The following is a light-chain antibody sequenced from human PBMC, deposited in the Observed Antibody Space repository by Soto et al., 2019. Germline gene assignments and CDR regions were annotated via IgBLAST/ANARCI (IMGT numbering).Light chain of an antibody. Sequence: EIEMTQSPSTLSVSPGERATISCRASQSVSSNLAWYQQKPGKAPRLLIYGASTIATGIPARFSGSGSGTEFTLTISSLQSEDFAVYYCQQYNNWPRTFGQGTKVEIK. CDR1: QSVSSN. V-gene: IGKV3-15*01. CDR2: GAS. CDR3: QQYNNWPRT. J-gene: IGKJ1*01.